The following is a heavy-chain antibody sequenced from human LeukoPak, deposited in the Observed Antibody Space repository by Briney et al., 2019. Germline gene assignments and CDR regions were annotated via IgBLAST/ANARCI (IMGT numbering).Heavy chain of an antibody. D-gene: IGHD5-18*01. Sequence: PSETLSLTCAVYGGSFSGYYWSWIRQPPGKGLEWIGEINHSGSTNYNPSLKSRVTISVDTSKNHLSLGLSSVTAADTAVYYCARRVDTTRGYYYFYMDVWGKGTTVTVSS. CDR2: INHSGST. V-gene: IGHV4-34*01. CDR1: GGSFSGYY. J-gene: IGHJ6*03. CDR3: ARRVDTTRGYYYFYMDV.